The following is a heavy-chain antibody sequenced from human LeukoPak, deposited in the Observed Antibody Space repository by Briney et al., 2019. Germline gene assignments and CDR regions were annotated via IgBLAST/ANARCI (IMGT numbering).Heavy chain of an antibody. CDR2: ISCSGNTI. J-gene: IGHJ4*02. Sequence: PGGSLRLSCAASGFTFSNYEMNWVRQAPGKGLEWVSYISCSGNTIYYADSVKGRFTISRDNAENSLYLQMNSLRAEDTAVYYCARGEAGYSYGPYHYWGQGSLVTVSS. CDR1: GFTFSNYE. V-gene: IGHV3-48*03. CDR3: ARGEAGYSYGPYHY. D-gene: IGHD5-18*01.